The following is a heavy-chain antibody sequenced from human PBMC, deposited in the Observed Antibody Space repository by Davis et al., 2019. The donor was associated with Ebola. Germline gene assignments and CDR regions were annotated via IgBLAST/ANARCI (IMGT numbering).Heavy chain of an antibody. CDR2: TYYRSKWFN. CDR3: ARGRQSYYYYYMDV. Sequence: MPSETLSLTCAISGDSVSSNSAAWNWIRQSPSRGLEWLGRTYYRSKWFNDYAVSVKSRITIDPDTSKNQFSLQLNSVTPEDTAVYYCARGRQSYYYYYMDVWGKGTTVTVSS. J-gene: IGHJ6*03. D-gene: IGHD1-1*01. V-gene: IGHV6-1*01. CDR1: GDSVSSNSAA.